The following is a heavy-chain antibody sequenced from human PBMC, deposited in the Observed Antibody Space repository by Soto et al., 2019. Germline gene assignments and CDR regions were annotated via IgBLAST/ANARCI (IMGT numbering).Heavy chain of an antibody. V-gene: IGHV4-31*03. CDR2: IYYSGST. CDR1: GGSISSGGYY. J-gene: IGHJ6*02. CDR3: ARNYYSNYVYYGMDV. Sequence: TLSLTCTVSGGSISSGGYYWSWIRQHPGKGLEWIGYIYYSGSTYYNPSLKSRVTISVDTSKNQFSLKLSSVTAADTAVYYCARNYYSNYVYYGMDVWGQGTTVTVSS. D-gene: IGHD4-4*01.